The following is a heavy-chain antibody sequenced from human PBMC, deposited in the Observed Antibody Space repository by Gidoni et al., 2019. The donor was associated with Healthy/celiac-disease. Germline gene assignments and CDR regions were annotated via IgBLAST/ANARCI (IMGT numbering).Heavy chain of an antibody. D-gene: IGHD3-22*01. Sequence: GKGLEWVSASSGSGGSTYYADSVKGRFTISRDNSKNTLYLQMNSLRAEDTAVYYCAKLCSYYDSSGYYPENFDYWGQGTLVTVSS. J-gene: IGHJ4*02. CDR2: SSGSGGST. V-gene: IGHV3-23*01. CDR3: AKLCSYYDSSGYYPENFDY.